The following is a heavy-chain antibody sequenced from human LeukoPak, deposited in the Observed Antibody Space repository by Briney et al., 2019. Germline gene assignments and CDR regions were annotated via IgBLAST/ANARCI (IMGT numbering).Heavy chain of an antibody. CDR3: ARVGIRRSPRWFDP. CDR2: MNPNSGNT. V-gene: IGHV1-8*02. J-gene: IGHJ5*02. Sequence: GASVKVSCKASGYTFTSYDINWVRQATGQGLEWMGWMNPNSGNTGYAQKFQGRVTMTRYTSISTAYMELSSLRSEDTAVYYCARVGIRRSPRWFDPWGQGTLVTVSS. CDR1: GYTFTSYD. D-gene: IGHD1-1*01.